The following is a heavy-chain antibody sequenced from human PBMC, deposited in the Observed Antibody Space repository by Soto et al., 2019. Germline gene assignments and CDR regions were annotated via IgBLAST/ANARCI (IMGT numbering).Heavy chain of an antibody. V-gene: IGHV3-66*01. J-gene: IGHJ5*02. Sequence: GGSLRLSCAASGFTVSSNYMSWVRQAPGKGLEWVSVIYSGGSTYYADSVKGRFTISRDNSKNTLYLQMNSLRAEDTAVYYCARSSYGFNWFDPWGQGTLVTVSS. D-gene: IGHD3-16*02. CDR3: ARSSYGFNWFDP. CDR2: IYSGGST. CDR1: GFTVSSNY.